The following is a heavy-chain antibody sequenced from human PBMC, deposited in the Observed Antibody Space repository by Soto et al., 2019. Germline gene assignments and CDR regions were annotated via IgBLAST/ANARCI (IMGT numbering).Heavy chain of an antibody. Sequence: SETLSLTCTVSGGSISSGGYYWSWIRQHPGKGLEWIGYIYYSGRTYYNPSLHSRVSIAVDTTENQFSLKLTSATAADTSVYYCARGSFSSSSSWFDPWGRGTLVTVSS. CDR2: IYYSGRT. V-gene: IGHV4-31*03. D-gene: IGHD6-6*01. J-gene: IGHJ5*02. CDR1: GGSISSGGYY. CDR3: ARGSFSSSSSWFDP.